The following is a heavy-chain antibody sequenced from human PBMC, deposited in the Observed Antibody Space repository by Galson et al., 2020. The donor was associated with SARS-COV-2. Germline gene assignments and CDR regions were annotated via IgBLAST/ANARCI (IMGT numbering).Heavy chain of an antibody. CDR1: GFTFSSYS. Sequence: GESLKISCAASGFTFSSYSMNWVRQAPGKGQEWVSSISSSSSYIYYADSVKGRFTISRDNAKNSLYLQMNSLRAEDTAVYYCARAGTGYYYDPEYYFDYWGQGTLVTVSS. D-gene: IGHD3-22*01. CDR3: ARAGTGYYYDPEYYFDY. CDR2: ISSSSSYI. J-gene: IGHJ4*02. V-gene: IGHV3-21*01.